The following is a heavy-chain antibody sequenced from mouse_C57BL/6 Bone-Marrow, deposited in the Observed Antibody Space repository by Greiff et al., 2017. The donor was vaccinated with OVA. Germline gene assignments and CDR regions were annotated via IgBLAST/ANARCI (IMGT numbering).Heavy chain of an antibody. CDR2: IWSGGST. Sequence: QVQLKESGPGLVQPSQSLSITCTVSGFSLTSYGVHWVRQSPGKGLEWLGVIWSGGSTDYNAAFISRLSISKDNSKSQVFFKMNSLQADDTAIYYCASDYYGSSPMNYWGQGTSVTVSS. V-gene: IGHV2-2*01. J-gene: IGHJ4*01. D-gene: IGHD1-1*01. CDR1: GFSLTSYG. CDR3: ASDYYGSSPMNY.